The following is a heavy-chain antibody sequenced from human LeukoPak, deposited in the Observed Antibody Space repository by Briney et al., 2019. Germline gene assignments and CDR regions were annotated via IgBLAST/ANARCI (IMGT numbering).Heavy chain of an antibody. CDR3: ARAIDQLLDFDY. V-gene: IGHV4-31*03. CDR1: GGSISSGGYY. D-gene: IGHD2-2*01. J-gene: IGHJ4*02. CDR2: IYYSGST. Sequence: SETLSLTCTVSGGSISSGGYYWSWIRQHPGKGLGWIGYIYYSGSTYYNPSLKSRVTISVDTSKNQFSLKLSSVTAADTAVYYCARAIDQLLDFDYWGQGTLVTVSS.